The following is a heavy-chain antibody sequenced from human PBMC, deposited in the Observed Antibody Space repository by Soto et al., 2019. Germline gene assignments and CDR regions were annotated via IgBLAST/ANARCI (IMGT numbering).Heavy chain of an antibody. CDR1: GGTFSSYT. D-gene: IGHD1-1*01. V-gene: IGHV1-69*08. CDR2: IIPILGIA. CDR3: ARELTTGTTS. Sequence: QVQLVQSGAEVKKPGSSVKVSCKASGGTFSSYTISWVRQAPGQGLEWMGRIIPILGIANYAQKFQGRVTITAEKSTSTAYMELSSLRSEDTAVYYCARELTTGTTSWGQGTLVTVSS. J-gene: IGHJ4*02.